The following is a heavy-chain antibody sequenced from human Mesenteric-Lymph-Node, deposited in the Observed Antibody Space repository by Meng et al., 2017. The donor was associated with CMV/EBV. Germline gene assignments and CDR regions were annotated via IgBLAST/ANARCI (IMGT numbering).Heavy chain of an antibody. D-gene: IGHD3-3*01. V-gene: IGHV3-53*01. CDR2: IFVDGNT. Sequence: LSLTCAASGFAVSSVYMTWVRQAPGKGLEWVSVIFVDGNTHYADSVLGRFTISRDISSNTLFLQMNSLRAEDTAVYYCARDFWNGYWYWGQGTLVTVSS. CDR1: GFAVSSVY. J-gene: IGHJ4*02. CDR3: ARDFWNGYWY.